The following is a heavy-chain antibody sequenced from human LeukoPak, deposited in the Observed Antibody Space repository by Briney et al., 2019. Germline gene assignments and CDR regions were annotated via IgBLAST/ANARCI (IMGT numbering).Heavy chain of an antibody. CDR2: IRSKANSYAT. CDR3: TAHFTIFGVVSDY. J-gene: IGHJ4*02. CDR1: GFTFSSYG. V-gene: IGHV3-73*01. D-gene: IGHD3-3*01. Sequence: GGSLRLSCAASGFTFSSYGMHWVRQASGKGLEWVGRIRSKANSYATAYAASVKGRFTISRDDSKNTAYLQMNSLKTEDTAVYYCTAHFTIFGVVSDYWGQGTLVTVSS.